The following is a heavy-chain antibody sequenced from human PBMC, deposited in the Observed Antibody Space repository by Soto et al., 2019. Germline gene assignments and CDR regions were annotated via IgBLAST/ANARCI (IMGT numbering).Heavy chain of an antibody. V-gene: IGHV4-61*01. CDR1: GGSVHNGSYY. D-gene: IGHD5-18*01. CDR3: ARNSRGYIYGYYFDS. J-gene: IGHJ4*02. CDR2: IYYTGTT. Sequence: SSEPLSLPCTVSGGSVHNGSYYWSWLRQPPGKGLEWIGYIYYTGTTNYNPSLKSHVTISVDTSKNQFSLKVKSVSAADTAVYFCARNSRGYIYGYYFDSWGQGTLVTV.